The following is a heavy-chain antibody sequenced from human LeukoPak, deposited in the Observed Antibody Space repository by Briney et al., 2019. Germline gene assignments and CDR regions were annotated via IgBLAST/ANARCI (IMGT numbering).Heavy chain of an antibody. V-gene: IGHV4-59*08. CDR2: IYYSGST. J-gene: IGHJ4*02. Sequence: SETLSLTCTVSGGSISSYYWSWIRQPPGKGLEWIGYIYYSGSTNYNPSLKSRVTISVDTSKDQFSLKLGSVTAADTAVYYCARTEGSGIYFDYWGQGTLVTVSS. CDR3: ARTEGSGIYFDY. CDR1: GGSISSYY. D-gene: IGHD3-10*01.